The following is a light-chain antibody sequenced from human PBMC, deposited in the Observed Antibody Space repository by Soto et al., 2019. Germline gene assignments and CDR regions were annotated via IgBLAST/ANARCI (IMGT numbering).Light chain of an antibody. CDR1: SSDVGGYNH. Sequence: QSALTQPASVSGSPGQSITISCSGTSSDVGGYNHVSWYQHHPGKAPKFVIYEVSNRPSGVSNRFSGSKSGNTASLTISGLQAEDDGDYYCTSYTAYSTYVFGPGTKVTVL. CDR3: TSYTAYSTYV. CDR2: EVS. J-gene: IGLJ1*01. V-gene: IGLV2-14*01.